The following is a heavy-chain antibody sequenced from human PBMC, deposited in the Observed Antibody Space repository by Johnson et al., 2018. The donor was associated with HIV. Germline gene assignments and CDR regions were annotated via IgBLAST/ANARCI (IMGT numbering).Heavy chain of an antibody. D-gene: IGHD1-26*01. CDR1: GFTFSDYY. CDR2: ISSSGSTI. V-gene: IGHV3-11*04. Sequence: QVQLVESGGGVVQPGGSLRLFCGASGFTFSDYYMSWIRQAPGKGLEWVSYISSSGSTIYYADSVKGRFTISRDKAKNSLYLQMNSLRAEDTAVYYCARDRKSGSYGVDAFDIWGQGTMVTVSS. CDR3: ARDRKSGSYGVDAFDI. J-gene: IGHJ3*02.